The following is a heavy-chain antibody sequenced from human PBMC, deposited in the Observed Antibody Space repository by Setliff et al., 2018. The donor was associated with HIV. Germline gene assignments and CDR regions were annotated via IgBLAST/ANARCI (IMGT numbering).Heavy chain of an antibody. CDR3: ARSNCGGDCDAFDI. CDR1: GFTFSNYA. Sequence: GGSLRLSCAASGFTFSNYAMSWVRQAPGKGLEWVSSISGTGLNTYYSDSVKGRFAISRGNSKDTLYLQMNSLRAEDTAVYYCARSNCGGDCDAFDIWGQGTMVTVSS. CDR2: ISGTGLNT. J-gene: IGHJ3*02. D-gene: IGHD2-21*02. V-gene: IGHV3-23*01.